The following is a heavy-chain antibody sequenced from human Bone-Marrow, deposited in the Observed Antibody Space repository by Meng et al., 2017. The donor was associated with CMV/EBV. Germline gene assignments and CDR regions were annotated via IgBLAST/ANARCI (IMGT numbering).Heavy chain of an antibody. D-gene: IGHD2-21*01. V-gene: IGHV3-64*02. CDR1: GLTFSSYA. CDR3: ARSRTFHIYYYYGMEG. Sequence: GGSLRLSCAASGLTFSSYAMHWVRQAPGKGLEYVSAISSNGGSTYYADFVKGRFTISRDNSKNTLYLQMGSLRAEDMAVYYCARSRTFHIYYYYGMEGWGQRTTVNVSS. J-gene: IGHJ6*02. CDR2: ISSNGGST.